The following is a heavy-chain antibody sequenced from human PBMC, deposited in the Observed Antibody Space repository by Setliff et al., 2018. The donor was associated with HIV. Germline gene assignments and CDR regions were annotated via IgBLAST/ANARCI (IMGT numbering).Heavy chain of an antibody. V-gene: IGHV4-34*01. CDR2: INHSGST. Sequence: PSETLSLTCAVYGGSFSGYYWSWIRQPSGKGLEWIGEINHSGSTNYNPSLKSRVSMSIDTSRNQFSLKLTSVTAADTAVYFCARFPTVVTAPGFWGRGTLVTVSS. CDR1: GGSFSGYY. J-gene: IGHJ4*02. D-gene: IGHD2-21*02. CDR3: ARFPTVVTAPGF.